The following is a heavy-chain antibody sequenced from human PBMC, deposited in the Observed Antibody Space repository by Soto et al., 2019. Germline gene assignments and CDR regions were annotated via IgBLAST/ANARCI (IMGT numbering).Heavy chain of an antibody. J-gene: IGHJ3*01. Sequence: QVQLVQSGAEVKKPGSSVKVSCKASGGTFSSYAISWVRQAPGQGLEWMGGIIPIFGTANYAQKFQGSVTITADESTSTAYMELSSLRSEDTAVYYCARGCSSTSCYTENAFDLWGQGTMVTVSS. CDR2: IIPIFGTA. V-gene: IGHV1-69*01. CDR3: ARGCSSTSCYTENAFDL. D-gene: IGHD2-2*02. CDR1: GGTFSSYA.